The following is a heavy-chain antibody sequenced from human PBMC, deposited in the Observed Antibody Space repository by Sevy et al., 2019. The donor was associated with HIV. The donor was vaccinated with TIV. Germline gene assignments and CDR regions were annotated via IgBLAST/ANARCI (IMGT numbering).Heavy chain of an antibody. CDR1: GFTFSKYS. V-gene: IGHV3-23*01. Sequence: GGSLSLSCAASGFTFSKYSMSWVRQPPGKGLEWVSILSFGCGEINYADSVKGRFTRSRDNSKGSVYLQMNNLRPEDTAVYYCAREGCTKPHDYWGQGTLVTVSS. J-gene: IGHJ4*02. CDR3: AREGCTKPHDY. CDR2: LSFGCGEI. D-gene: IGHD2-8*01.